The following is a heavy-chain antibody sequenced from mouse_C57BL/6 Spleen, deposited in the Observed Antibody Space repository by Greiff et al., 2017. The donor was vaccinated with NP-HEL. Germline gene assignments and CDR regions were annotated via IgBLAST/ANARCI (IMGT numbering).Heavy chain of an antibody. CDR2: IYPGDGDT. D-gene: IGHD1-1*01. CDR1: GYAFSSSW. CDR3: AGYGSSHFAY. Sequence: QVQLQQSGPELVKPGASVKISCKASGYAFSSSWMNWVKQRPGKGLEWIGRIYPGDGDTNYNGKFKGKATLTADKSSSTAYMQLSSLTSEDSAVYFCAGYGSSHFAYGGQGTLVTVSA. V-gene: IGHV1-82*01. J-gene: IGHJ3*01.